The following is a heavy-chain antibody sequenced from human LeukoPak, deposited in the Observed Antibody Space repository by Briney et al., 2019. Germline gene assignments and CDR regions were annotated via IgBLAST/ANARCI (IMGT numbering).Heavy chain of an antibody. Sequence: SEILSLTCTVSGGSISSSSYYWGWIRQPPGKGLEWIGSIYYSGSTYYNPSLKSRVTISVDTSKNQFSLKLSSVTPADTAVYYCARQGIAAAGTGDWFDPWGQGTLVTVSS. CDR3: ARQGIAAAGTGDWFDP. V-gene: IGHV4-39*01. D-gene: IGHD6-13*01. J-gene: IGHJ5*02. CDR1: GGSISSSSYY. CDR2: IYYSGST.